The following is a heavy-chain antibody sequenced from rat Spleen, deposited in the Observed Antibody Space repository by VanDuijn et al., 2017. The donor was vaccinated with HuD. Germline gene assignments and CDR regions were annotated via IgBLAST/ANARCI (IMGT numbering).Heavy chain of an antibody. CDR1: GFTFSSFA. V-gene: IGHV5-25*01. J-gene: IGHJ2*01. Sequence: EVQLVESGGGLVQPGRSLKLSCAASGFTFSSFAMAWVRQAPTKGLEWVAYISTGGGSTYYRDSVKGRFTISRDNAKSTLYLQMDSLRSEDTATYYCARRHYGYTDYFDYWGQGVMVTVSS. CDR2: ISTGGGST. D-gene: IGHD1-9*01. CDR3: ARRHYGYTDYFDY.